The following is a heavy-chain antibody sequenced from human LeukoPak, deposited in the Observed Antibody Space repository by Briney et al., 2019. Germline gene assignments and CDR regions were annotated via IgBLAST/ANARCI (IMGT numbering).Heavy chain of an antibody. CDR2: MNPNRGNT. J-gene: IGHJ4*02. V-gene: IGHV1-8*01. CDR1: VYTFTSYD. D-gene: IGHD2-15*01. Sequence: ASVQVSCKASVYTFTSYDSNWVRQATGQGLEWMGWMNPNRGNTGYAQKFQGRVAMTRNTSISTAYRQLSSLRSEDTAVYYWARGWSGGSCYFINWGQRTLVTVSS. CDR3: ARGWSGGSCYFIN.